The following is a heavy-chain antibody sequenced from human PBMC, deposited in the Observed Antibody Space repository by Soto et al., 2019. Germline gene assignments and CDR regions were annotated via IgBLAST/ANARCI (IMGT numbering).Heavy chain of an antibody. CDR2: ISSSGNTI. J-gene: IGHJ6*03. CDR3: ATHGKRFSDSRYDYYNFSMDV. CDR1: GFTFSDYY. V-gene: IGHV3-11*01. Sequence: QVQLVESGGGLVNPGGSLRLSCAASGFTFSDYYMSRIRQAPGKGLEWVSYISSSGNTIYYADSVKGRFTVSRDTAKSLLNRQINSVTAEDTAVYYCATHGKRFSDSRYDYYNFSMDVFSKGTEVTVSS. D-gene: IGHD1-20*01.